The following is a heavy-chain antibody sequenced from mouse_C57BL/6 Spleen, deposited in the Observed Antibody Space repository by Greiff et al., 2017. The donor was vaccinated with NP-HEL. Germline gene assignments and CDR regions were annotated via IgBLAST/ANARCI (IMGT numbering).Heavy chain of an antibody. CDR1: GFTFSSYA. D-gene: IGHD1-1*01. CDR2: ISDGGSYT. Sequence: EVKVVESGGGLVKPGGSLKLSCAASGFTFSSYAMSWVRQTPEKRLEWVATISDGGSYTYYPDNVKGRFTISRDNAKNNLYLQMSHLKSEDTAMYYCARADVVAHYFDYWGQGTTLTVSS. CDR3: ARADVVAHYFDY. J-gene: IGHJ2*01. V-gene: IGHV5-4*03.